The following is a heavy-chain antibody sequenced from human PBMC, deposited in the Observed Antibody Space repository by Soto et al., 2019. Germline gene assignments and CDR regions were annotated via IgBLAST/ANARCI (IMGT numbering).Heavy chain of an antibody. J-gene: IGHJ4*02. CDR2: IYYSGST. CDR3: XXXXXXXXXXDN. CDR1: GGSISSGGYY. Sequence: QVQLQESGPGLVKPSQTLSLTCTVSGGSISSGGYYWSWIRQHPGKGLEWIGNIYYSGSTYYNPSLKSRXXIXVXXSKNQFALRLSSVTVADTXXYXXXXXXXXXXXXDNWGQGTLVTVSS. V-gene: IGHV4-31*03.